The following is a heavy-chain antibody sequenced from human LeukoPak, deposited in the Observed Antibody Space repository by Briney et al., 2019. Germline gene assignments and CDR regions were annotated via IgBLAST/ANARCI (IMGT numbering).Heavy chain of an antibody. J-gene: IGHJ3*02. D-gene: IGHD5-24*01. V-gene: IGHV4-59*01. CDR1: GDSISTYC. CDR3: ARSRSGYSYDHAAFEI. CDR2: IDYRGST. Sequence: SETLSLTCTVSGDSISTYCWSWIRQPPGKGLEWIAYIDYRGSTTYNPSLRSRVTISVDTSRNQFSLKLSSVTAADTAVYYCARSRSGYSYDHAAFEIWGQGTMVTVSS.